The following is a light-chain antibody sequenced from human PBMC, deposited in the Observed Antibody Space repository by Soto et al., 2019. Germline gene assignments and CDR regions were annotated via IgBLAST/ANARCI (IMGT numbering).Light chain of an antibody. CDR3: SSYTSSAPFYV. J-gene: IGLJ1*01. V-gene: IGLV2-14*03. CDR1: STDVDGYDY. Sequence: QSALTQSASVSGYPGQSITISCTGASTDVDGYDYVSWYQQHPGQAPKLIIFDVNNRPSGVSSRFSGSKSGDTASLTISGLQAEDDADYYCSSYTSSAPFYVFGTGTKLTVL. CDR2: DVN.